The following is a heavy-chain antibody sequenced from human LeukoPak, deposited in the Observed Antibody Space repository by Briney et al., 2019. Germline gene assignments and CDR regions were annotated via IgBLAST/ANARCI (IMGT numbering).Heavy chain of an antibody. D-gene: IGHD3-16*01. CDR3: ARGTARGFINWGIDY. CDR1: GFTFCSHC. CDR2: LKQEGSEK. V-gene: IGHV3-7*01. J-gene: IGHJ4*02. Sequence: GGSLRLSCAASGFTFCSHCMTWARQAPAKGVEWEANLKQEGSEKYYVDSVKGRFTISRHNAKSSLYVQRNSLRAADRPVYYYARGTARGFINWGIDYWGQGALVTVSS.